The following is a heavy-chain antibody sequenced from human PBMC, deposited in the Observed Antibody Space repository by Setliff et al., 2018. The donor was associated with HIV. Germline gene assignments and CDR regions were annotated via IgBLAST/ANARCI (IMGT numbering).Heavy chain of an antibody. V-gene: IGHV4-61*02. CDR3: ARARYIVIRGDAGMDV. Sequence: LSLTCTVSGGSINSGGYYWVWIRQPALKGLEWIGRIYTSGLTNYNPSLKSRVTISVDTSKNQVSLKLSSVTASDTAVYYCARARYIVIRGDAGMDVWGPGTTVTAP. CDR2: IYTSGLT. CDR1: GGSINSGGYY. J-gene: IGHJ6*02. D-gene: IGHD3-10*01.